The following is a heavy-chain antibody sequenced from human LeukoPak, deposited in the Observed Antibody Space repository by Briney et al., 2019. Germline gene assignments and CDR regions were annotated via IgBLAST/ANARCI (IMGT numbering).Heavy chain of an antibody. V-gene: IGHV3-30*18. CDR2: ISYDGSNK. Sequence: GGSLRLSSAASGFTFSSYGMHWVRQAPGKGLEWVAVISYDGSNKYYADSVKGRFTISRDNSKNTLYLQMNRLRAEDTAVYYCAKMGSKSGYAGGGVWFDYWGQGTLVTVSS. J-gene: IGHJ4*02. CDR3: AKMGSKSGYAGGGVWFDY. D-gene: IGHD5-12*01. CDR1: GFTFSSYG.